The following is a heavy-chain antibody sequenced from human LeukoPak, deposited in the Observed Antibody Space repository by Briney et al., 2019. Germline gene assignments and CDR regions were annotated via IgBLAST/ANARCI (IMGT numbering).Heavy chain of an antibody. CDR3: ARLRPYCSSTSCSYYYYMDV. D-gene: IGHD2-2*01. CDR1: GFTVSSNY. V-gene: IGHV3-53*01. J-gene: IGHJ6*03. Sequence: GGSLRLSCAASGFTVSSNYMSWVRQAPGKGLECVSVIYSGGTTYYTDSVKGRFTISRDNSKNTLYLQMNSLRAEDTAVYYCARLRPYCSSTSCSYYYYMDVWGTGTTVTVSS. CDR2: IYSGGTT.